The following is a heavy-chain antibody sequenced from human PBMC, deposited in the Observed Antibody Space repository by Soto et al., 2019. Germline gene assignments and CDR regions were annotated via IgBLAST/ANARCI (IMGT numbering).Heavy chain of an antibody. CDR1: GFTFSNYN. Sequence: PGGSLRLSCVASGFTFSNYNMNWVRQAPGKGLEWVSNISGTSVYIHYADSVKGRFTISRDNAKNSVYLQMDSLRVEDTAVYYCAGEGALKPFSSWGQGALVTVSS. CDR3: AGEGALKPFSS. J-gene: IGHJ5*02. V-gene: IGHV3-21*01. CDR2: ISGTSVYI.